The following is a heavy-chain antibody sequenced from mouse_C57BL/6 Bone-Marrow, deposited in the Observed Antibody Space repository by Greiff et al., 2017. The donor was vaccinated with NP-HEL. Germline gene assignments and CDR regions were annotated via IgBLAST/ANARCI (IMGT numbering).Heavy chain of an antibody. CDR2: ISSGGSYT. Sequence: EVKLVESGGDLVKPGGSLKLSCAASGFTFSSYGMSWVRQTPDKRLEWVATISSGGSYTYYPDSVKGRFTISRDNAKNTRYLQMSSLKSEDTAMYYCASPYYGSSPWFAYWGQGTLVTVSA. CDR3: ASPYYGSSPWFAY. J-gene: IGHJ3*01. D-gene: IGHD1-1*01. CDR1: GFTFSSYG. V-gene: IGHV5-6*01.